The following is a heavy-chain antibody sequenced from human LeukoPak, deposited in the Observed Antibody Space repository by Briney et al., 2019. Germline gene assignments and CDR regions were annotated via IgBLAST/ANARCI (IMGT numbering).Heavy chain of an antibody. CDR1: GFTFSSYA. D-gene: IGHD3-22*01. Sequence: GGSLRLSCAASGFTFSSYAMSWVRQAPGKGLERVSAIRGSGGSTYYADSVKGRFTISRDNSKNTLYLQMNSLRAEDTAVYYCAKDRDYYDSSGYYNYWGQGTLVTVSS. V-gene: IGHV3-23*01. CDR2: IRGSGGST. J-gene: IGHJ4*02. CDR3: AKDRDYYDSSGYYNY.